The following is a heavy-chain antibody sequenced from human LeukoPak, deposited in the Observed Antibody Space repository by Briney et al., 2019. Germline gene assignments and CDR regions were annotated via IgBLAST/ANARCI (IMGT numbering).Heavy chain of an antibody. CDR2: IYLGGST. V-gene: IGHV4-4*02. Sequence: SGTLSLTCAVSGDSISTRNCWSWVRQPPGKGLEWIGEIYLGGSTNYNPSLKSRVTLSIDESNNEFSLKLTSVTAADTASYYCARGSGIWVAGSWYTNYFAYWGQGRLVTVSS. CDR1: GDSISTRNC. D-gene: IGHD6-13*01. CDR3: ARGSGIWVAGSWYTNYFAY. J-gene: IGHJ4*02.